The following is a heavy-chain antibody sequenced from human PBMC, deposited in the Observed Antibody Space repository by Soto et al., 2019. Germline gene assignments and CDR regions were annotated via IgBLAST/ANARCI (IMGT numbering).Heavy chain of an antibody. J-gene: IGHJ4*02. Sequence: GASVKVSCKVSGYTLTELSMHWVRQAPGKGLEWMGGFDPEDGETIYAQKFQGRVTMTEDTSTDTAYMELSSLRSEDTAVYYCATGLTWDGGKWTFDDWGQGTLVTVAS. V-gene: IGHV1-24*01. CDR3: ATGLTWDGGKWTFDD. CDR1: GYTLTELS. D-gene: IGHD2-15*01. CDR2: FDPEDGET.